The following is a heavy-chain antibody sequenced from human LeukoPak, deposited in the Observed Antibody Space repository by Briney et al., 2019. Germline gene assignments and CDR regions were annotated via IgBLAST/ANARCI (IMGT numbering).Heavy chain of an antibody. CDR1: GYSISTSPYY. D-gene: IGHD4-23*01. Sequence: SETLSLTCAVSGYSISTSPYYWAWIRQPPGRGLEWIGSICQSGGTSYNPSLQSRLTMSVDTSKNQFSLKLRSVTAADTAVYYCARHAWGGNKDFDVWGRGTLVAVSS. CDR3: ARHAWGGNKDFDV. CDR2: ICQSGGT. J-gene: IGHJ2*01. V-gene: IGHV4-39*01.